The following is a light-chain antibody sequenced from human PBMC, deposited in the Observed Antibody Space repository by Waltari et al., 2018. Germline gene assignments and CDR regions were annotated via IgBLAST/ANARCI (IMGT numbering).Light chain of an antibody. CDR2: GGS. CDR1: QSLLHTDGYTY. J-gene: IGKJ4*01. CDR3: MQHKALP. Sequence: DIVMTQTTLSLPVTPGEPASIPCRSSQSLLHTDGYTYLDWYLQKAGQSPQLLIYGGSNRASGVPDRFSGSGSGTDFTLKISKVEAEDVGVYYCMQHKALPFGGGTKVEIK. V-gene: IGKV2-40*01.